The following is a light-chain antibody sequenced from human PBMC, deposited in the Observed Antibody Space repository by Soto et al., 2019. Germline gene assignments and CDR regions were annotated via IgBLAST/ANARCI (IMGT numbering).Light chain of an antibody. Sequence: EIVLTQSPGTLSLSPGERATLSCRASQGVTSSYLAWYQHKSGQAPRLLIFTASTRATGVPDRFSGSGSGTDSTLTISRLEPENFAVYYCQQYATSPYTFGQGTKLEIK. CDR3: QQYATSPYT. CDR2: TAS. V-gene: IGKV3-20*01. J-gene: IGKJ2*01. CDR1: QGVTSSY.